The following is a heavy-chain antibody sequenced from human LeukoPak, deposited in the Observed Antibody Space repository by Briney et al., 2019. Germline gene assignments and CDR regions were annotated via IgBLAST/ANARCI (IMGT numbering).Heavy chain of an antibody. Sequence: SETLSLTCTVSGYSISSGYYWGWIRQPPGKGLEWIGSIYHSGSTYYNPSLKSRVTISVDTSKNQFSLKLSSVTAADTAVYYCARAAGKYYYYYGMDVWGQGTTVTVSS. V-gene: IGHV4-38-2*02. CDR2: IYHSGST. CDR1: GYSISSGYY. J-gene: IGHJ6*02. CDR3: ARAAGKYYYYYGMDV. D-gene: IGHD6-13*01.